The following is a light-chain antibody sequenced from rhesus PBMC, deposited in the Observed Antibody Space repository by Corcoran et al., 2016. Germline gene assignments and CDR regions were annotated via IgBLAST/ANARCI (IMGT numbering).Light chain of an antibody. Sequence: DIQMTQSPSSLSASVGDRVTITCRASQGISSWLAWYQQNPGKAPKLLIYKASSLQTGVPSRFSGSGSGTECTLTIRSLQTEDFATYYCQQYNSAPFTFGPGTKLEIK. J-gene: IGKJ3*01. V-gene: IGKV1-21*01. CDR3: QQYNSAPFT. CDR2: KAS. CDR1: QGISSW.